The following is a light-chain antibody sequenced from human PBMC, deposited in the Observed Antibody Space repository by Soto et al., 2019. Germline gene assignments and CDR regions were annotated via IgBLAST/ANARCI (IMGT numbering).Light chain of an antibody. V-gene: IGLV2-14*01. Sequence: QSALTQPASVSGSPGQSITISCTGSSSDVGGHYFVSWYQQLPGKAPKLLIYEVSLRPSGVSDRFSGSKSGNTASLTISGLQAEDEAEYYCSSFTSGINLLVFGGGTKLTVL. CDR3: SSFTSGINLLV. CDR2: EVS. J-gene: IGLJ2*01. CDR1: SSDVGGHYF.